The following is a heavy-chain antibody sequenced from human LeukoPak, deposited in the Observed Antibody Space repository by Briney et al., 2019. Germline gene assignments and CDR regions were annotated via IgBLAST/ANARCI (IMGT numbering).Heavy chain of an antibody. J-gene: IGHJ6*02. D-gene: IGHD3-22*01. V-gene: IGHV1-2*02. CDR1: GYTFTVYY. CDR2: INPKSGGT. Sequence: GASVKVSSMASGYTFTVYYMHWVPQAPGQGLEWMGCINPKSGGTNYTQKFQGRVTITRDTSISTAYMELSRLRSDDTALYYCARTDPRIDSSSPMDYYGMHGWGEGTTVTVS. CDR3: ARTDPRIDSSSPMDYYGMHG.